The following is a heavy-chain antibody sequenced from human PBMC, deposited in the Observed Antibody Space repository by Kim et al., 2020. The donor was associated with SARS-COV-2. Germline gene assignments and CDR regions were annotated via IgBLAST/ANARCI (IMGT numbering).Heavy chain of an antibody. CDR3: ARGRAEDIVVVPAATSWFDP. D-gene: IGHD2-2*01. Sequence: RFTISRDNAKNSLYLQMNSLRAEDTAVYYCARGRAEDIVVVPAATSWFDPWGQGTLVTVSS. J-gene: IGHJ5*02. V-gene: IGHV3-11*06.